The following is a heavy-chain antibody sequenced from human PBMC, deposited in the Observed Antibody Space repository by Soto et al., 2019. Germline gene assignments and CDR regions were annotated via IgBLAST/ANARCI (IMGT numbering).Heavy chain of an antibody. CDR2: IYYSGST. J-gene: IGHJ6*03. CDR3: ARQSYSNHNYYYYYMDV. CDR1: GGSISSSSYY. Sequence: QQQLQESGPGLVKLSETLSLTCTVSGGSISSSSYYWGWIRQPPGKGLEWIGSIYYSGSTYYNPSLKSRVTISVDTSKNQFSLKLSSVTAADTAVYYCARQSYSNHNYYYYYMDVWGKGTTVTVSS. V-gene: IGHV4-39*01. D-gene: IGHD4-4*01.